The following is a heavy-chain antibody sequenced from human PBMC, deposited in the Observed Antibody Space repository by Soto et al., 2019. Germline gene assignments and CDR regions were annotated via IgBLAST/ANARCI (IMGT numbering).Heavy chain of an antibody. CDR1: GYTFTSYD. Sequence: ASVKVSWKASGYTFTSYDMHWVRQAPGQGLEWMGIINPSGGSTSYAQKFQGRVTMTRDTSTSTVYMELSSLRSEDTAVYYCARDFPPYYDILTDPCPYYYYRLAVSAQRTTVPGSS. D-gene: IGHD3-9*01. CDR3: ARDFPPYYDILTDPCPYYYYRLAV. CDR2: INPSGGST. V-gene: IGHV1-46*01. J-gene: IGHJ6*02.